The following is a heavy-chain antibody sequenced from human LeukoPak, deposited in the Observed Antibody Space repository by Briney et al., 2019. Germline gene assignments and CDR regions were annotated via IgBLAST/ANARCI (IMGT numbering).Heavy chain of an antibody. CDR3: ARQTLGYCSSTSCYSEYFQH. D-gene: IGHD2-2*02. CDR2: IYYSGST. J-gene: IGHJ1*01. V-gene: IGHV4-59*01. Sequence: SSETLSLTCTVSGGSISSYYWSWIRQPPGKGLEWIGYIYYSGSTNYNPSLKSRVTISVDTSKNQFSLKLSSVTAADTAVYYCARQTLGYCSSTSCYSEYFQHWGQGTLVTVSS. CDR1: GGSISSYY.